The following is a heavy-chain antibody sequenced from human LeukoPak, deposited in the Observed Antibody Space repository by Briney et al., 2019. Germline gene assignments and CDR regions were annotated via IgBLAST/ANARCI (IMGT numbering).Heavy chain of an antibody. CDR1: GGSINSISYY. Sequence: PSETLSLTCTVSGGSINSISYYWGWIRQPPGKGLEWIGSIYYSGSTYYNPSLKSRVTISVDTSKNKLSLKLTSVTAADTAVYYCARHPLVVVPAAKLGFYMDAWGKGTTVTVSS. D-gene: IGHD2-2*01. J-gene: IGHJ6*03. V-gene: IGHV4-39*01. CDR3: ARHPLVVVPAAKLGFYMDA. CDR2: IYYSGST.